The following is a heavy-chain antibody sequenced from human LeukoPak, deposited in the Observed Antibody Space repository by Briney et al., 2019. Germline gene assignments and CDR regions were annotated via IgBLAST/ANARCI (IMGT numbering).Heavy chain of an antibody. CDR1: GFTVSSNY. J-gene: IGHJ6*03. CDR2: ISGSGGST. V-gene: IGHV3-23*01. Sequence: GGSLRLSCAASGFTVSSNYMSWVRQAPGKGLEWVSAISGSGGSTYYADSVKGRFTISRDNSKNTLYLQMNSLRAEDTAVYYCAKGGTASLNYYYMDVWGKGTTVTISS. D-gene: IGHD1-26*01. CDR3: AKGGTASLNYYYMDV.